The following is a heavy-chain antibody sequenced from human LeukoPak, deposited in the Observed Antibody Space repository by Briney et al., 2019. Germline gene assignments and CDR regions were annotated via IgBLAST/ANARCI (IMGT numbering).Heavy chain of an antibody. D-gene: IGHD3/OR15-3a*01. CDR3: ARERTGLDY. J-gene: IGHJ4*02. CDR1: GFTFSSYA. CDR2: ISYDGSNK. Sequence: GGSLRLSCAASGFTFSSYAMHWVRQAPGKGLEWVAVISYDGSNKYYADSVKGRFTISRDNSKNTLYLQMNSLRAEDTAVYYCARERTGLDYWGQGTLVTVSS. V-gene: IGHV3-30-3*01.